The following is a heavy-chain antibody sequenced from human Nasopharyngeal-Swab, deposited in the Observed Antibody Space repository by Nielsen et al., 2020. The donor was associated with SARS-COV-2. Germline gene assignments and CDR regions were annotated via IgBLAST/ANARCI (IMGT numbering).Heavy chain of an antibody. D-gene: IGHD4-23*01. Sequence: GESLKISCAASGFTFSSYGMHWVRQAPGKGLEWVAVISYDGSNKYYADSVKDRFTISRDNSKNTLYLQMNSLRAEDTAVYYCAKDLRGFVSYGMDVWGQGTTVTVSS. V-gene: IGHV3-30*18. CDR1: GFTFSSYG. J-gene: IGHJ6*02. CDR3: AKDLRGFVSYGMDV. CDR2: ISYDGSNK.